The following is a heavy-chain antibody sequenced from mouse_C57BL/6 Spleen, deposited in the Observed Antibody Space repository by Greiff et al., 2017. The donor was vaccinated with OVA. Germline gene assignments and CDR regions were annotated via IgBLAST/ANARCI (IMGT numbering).Heavy chain of an antibody. J-gene: IGHJ1*03. Sequence: QVQLQQPGAELVKPGASVKLSCKASGYTFTSYWMHWVKQRPGQGLEWIGMIHPNSGSTNYNEKFKSKATLTVDKSSSTAYMQLSSLTSEDSAVYYCARSNYDYDDGWYFDVWGTGTTVTVSS. CDR1: GYTFTSYW. D-gene: IGHD2-4*01. V-gene: IGHV1-64*01. CDR3: ARSNYDYDDGWYFDV. CDR2: IHPNSGST.